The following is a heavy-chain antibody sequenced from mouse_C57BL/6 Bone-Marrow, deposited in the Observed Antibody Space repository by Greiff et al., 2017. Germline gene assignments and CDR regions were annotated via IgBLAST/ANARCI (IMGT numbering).Heavy chain of an antibody. CDR2: ISSGGSYT. J-gene: IGHJ1*03. V-gene: IGHV5-6*01. Sequence: EVKLMEPGGDLVKPGGSLKLSCAASGFTFSSYGMSWVRQTPDKRLEWVATISSGGSYTYYPDSVKGRFTISRDNAKNTLYLQMSSLKSEATAMYYCARHRGYYDVWGTGTTVTVSS. CDR1: GFTFSSYG. CDR3: ARHRGYYDV.